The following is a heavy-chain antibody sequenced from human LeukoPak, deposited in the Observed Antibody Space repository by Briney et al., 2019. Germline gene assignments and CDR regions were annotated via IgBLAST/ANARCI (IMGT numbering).Heavy chain of an antibody. CDR3: ATSRRTFWYFDF. CDR1: GITFSTYV. CDR2: ISSAGST. V-gene: IGHV3-23*01. Sequence: HTGGSLRLSCAASGITFSTYVMNWVRQAPGKGLEWVSGISSAGSTYYADSVKGRFTISSDNSKNTLYLQMNGLRAEDTAVYYCATSRRTFWYFDFWGRGTLVAVS. J-gene: IGHJ2*01.